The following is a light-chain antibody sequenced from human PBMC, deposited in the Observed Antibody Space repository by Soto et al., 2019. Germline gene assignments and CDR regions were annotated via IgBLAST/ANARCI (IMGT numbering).Light chain of an antibody. CDR3: QKYDSDPRT. Sequence: DLQMTQFPSSLSASVGDRVTITCRASQGITNFLAWYQQKPGKVPKLLIYGSSTLQSGVPSRFSGSGSGTDFTLTINSLQPEDVATYYCQKYDSDPRTFGQGTKVEI. J-gene: IGKJ1*01. CDR2: GSS. V-gene: IGKV1-27*01. CDR1: QGITNF.